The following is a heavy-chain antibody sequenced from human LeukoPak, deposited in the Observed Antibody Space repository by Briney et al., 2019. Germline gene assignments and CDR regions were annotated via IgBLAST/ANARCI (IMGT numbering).Heavy chain of an antibody. D-gene: IGHD3-22*01. V-gene: IGHV3-48*01. CDR3: ARGAPYYYDGSGLYYFDY. CDR1: GFTFTTYN. Sequence: AGSLSLSCAASGFTFTTYNMNWVGQAPGKGLEWISYYAESVKGRFTISRDNGKNSLFPQMNSLRAEDTAVYYCARGAPYYYDGSGLYYFDYWGQGTLVTVSS. J-gene: IGHJ4*02.